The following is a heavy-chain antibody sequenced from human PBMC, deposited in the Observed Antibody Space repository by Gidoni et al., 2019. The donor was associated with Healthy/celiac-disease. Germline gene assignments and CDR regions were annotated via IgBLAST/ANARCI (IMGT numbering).Heavy chain of an antibody. D-gene: IGHD6-13*01. CDR1: GGSISSSSYY. CDR3: ARSWQQLPWFDP. Sequence: QLQLQESGPGLVKPSETLSLTCTVSGGSISSSSYYWGWIRQPPGKGLEWIGSIYYSGSTYYNPSLKSRVTISVDTSKNQFSLKLSSVTAADTAVYYCARSWQQLPWFDPWGQGTLVTVSS. J-gene: IGHJ5*02. V-gene: IGHV4-39*01. CDR2: IYYSGST.